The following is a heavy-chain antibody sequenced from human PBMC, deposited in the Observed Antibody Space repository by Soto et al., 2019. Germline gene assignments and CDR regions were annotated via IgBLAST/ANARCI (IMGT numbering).Heavy chain of an antibody. J-gene: IGHJ6*02. Sequence: TGGSLRLSCAASGFTFSSYAMSWVRQAPGKGLEWVSAISGSGGSTYYADSVKGRFTISRDNSKNTLYLQMNSLRAEDTAVYYCAKGSGGSGSYYNDYYYYGMDVWGQGTTVTAP. V-gene: IGHV3-23*01. D-gene: IGHD3-10*01. CDR3: AKGSGGSGSYYNDYYYYGMDV. CDR1: GFTFSSYA. CDR2: ISGSGGST.